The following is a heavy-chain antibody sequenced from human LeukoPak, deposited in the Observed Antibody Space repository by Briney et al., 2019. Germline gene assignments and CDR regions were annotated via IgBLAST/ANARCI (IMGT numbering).Heavy chain of an antibody. J-gene: IGHJ5*02. Sequence: ASETLSLTCTVSGYSISSSYYWGWIRQPPGKGLEWIGNIYYSGSTYYNPSLESRVTMSLDTSKNQFSLKLSSVTAADTAVYYCARDENGYVWGSFRAWGQGTLVTVSS. CDR3: ARDENGYVWGSFRA. CDR1: GYSISSSYY. V-gene: IGHV4-38-2*02. D-gene: IGHD3-16*02. CDR2: IYYSGST.